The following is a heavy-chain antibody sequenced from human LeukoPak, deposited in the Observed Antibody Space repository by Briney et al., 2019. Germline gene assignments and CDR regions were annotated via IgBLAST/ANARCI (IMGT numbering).Heavy chain of an antibody. D-gene: IGHD6-19*01. CDR2: IYNSGRT. CDR1: GDSISPYY. Sequence: PSETLSLTCTVSGDSISPYYWSWLRQPPGKGLEWIGEIYNSGRTKYNPSPMSRVTISVDTSKNQFSLKLSSVTAADTAVYYCARPNGSGWYYLDNWGQGTLVTVSS. J-gene: IGHJ4*02. CDR3: ARPNGSGWYYLDN. V-gene: IGHV4-59*01.